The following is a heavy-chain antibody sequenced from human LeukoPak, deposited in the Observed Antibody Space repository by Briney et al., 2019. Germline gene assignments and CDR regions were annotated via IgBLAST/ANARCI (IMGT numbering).Heavy chain of an antibody. CDR1: GFTFDDYA. V-gene: IGHV3-43*02. Sequence: PGGSLRLSCAASGFTFDDYAMHWVRQAPGKGLEWVSLISGDSGSTYYADSVKGRFTISRDNSKNSLYLQMNSLRTEDTALYYCAKETYRERCFDYWGQGTLVTVSS. CDR3: AKETYRERCFDY. J-gene: IGHJ4*02. D-gene: IGHD4-17*01. CDR2: ISGDSGST.